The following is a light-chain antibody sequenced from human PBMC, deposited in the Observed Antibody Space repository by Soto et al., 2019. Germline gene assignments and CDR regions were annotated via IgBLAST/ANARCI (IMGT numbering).Light chain of an antibody. CDR2: AAS. CDR3: QQSYSTPPT. Sequence: DIQMTQSPSSLSASVGDRVTITCRASQSISSYLNWYQQKPGKAPKLLIYAASSLQSGVPSRFSGSGSGTDFTLTSSSLQPEDFETYYCQQSYSTPPTFGGGTKVEIK. CDR1: QSISSY. V-gene: IGKV1-39*01. J-gene: IGKJ4*01.